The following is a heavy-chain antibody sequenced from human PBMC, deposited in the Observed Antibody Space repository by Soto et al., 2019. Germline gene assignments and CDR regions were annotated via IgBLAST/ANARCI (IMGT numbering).Heavy chain of an antibody. CDR3: ATEGRSGYRNFDY. V-gene: IGHV3-21*01. D-gene: IGHD3-22*01. J-gene: IGHJ4*02. CDR1: GFTFSSYT. Sequence: PGGSLRLACAASGFTFSSYTMNWDRRAPGKGLEWVSSISSSSYIYYTASVKGRFTISRDNAKNSTYLQMNSLRAEDTAVYYCATEGRSGYRNFDYWGQGTLVTVSS. CDR2: ISSSSYI.